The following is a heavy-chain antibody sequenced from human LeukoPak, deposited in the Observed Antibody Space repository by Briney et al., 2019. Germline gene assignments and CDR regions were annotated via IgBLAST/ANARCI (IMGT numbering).Heavy chain of an antibody. D-gene: IGHD4-17*01. CDR1: GLTFSAYT. CDR2: ISSSSSYI. Sequence: GGSLRLSCAASGLTFSAYTMNWVRQAPGKGLEWVSSISSSSSYIYYADSVKGRFTISRDNAKNSLYLQMNSLRAEDTAVYYCARDYGDYARLDYWGQGTLVTVSS. CDR3: ARDYGDYARLDY. J-gene: IGHJ4*02. V-gene: IGHV3-21*01.